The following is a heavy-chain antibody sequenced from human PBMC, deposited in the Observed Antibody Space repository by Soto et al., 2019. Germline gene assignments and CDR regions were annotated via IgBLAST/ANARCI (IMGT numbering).Heavy chain of an antibody. V-gene: IGHV1-18*01. Sequence: QVQLLQSGPELRKPGASVKVSCKAFGYTFTDFGIGWVRQAPGQGLEWVGWIRAHNQNPNYAKSLQGGVNVTTDTSTNTGFMELTSLRSDDTAVYYCTRAADRFDFVLGRNDAFDIWGQGTMVIVS. J-gene: IGHJ3*02. D-gene: IGHD3-16*01. CDR3: TRAADRFDFVLGRNDAFDI. CDR1: GYTFTDFG. CDR2: IRAHNQNP.